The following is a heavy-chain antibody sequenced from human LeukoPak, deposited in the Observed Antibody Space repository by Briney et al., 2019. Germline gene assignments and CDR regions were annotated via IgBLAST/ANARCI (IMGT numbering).Heavy chain of an antibody. CDR3: ARQWNDGSFDI. CDR2: IYPGDSDT. Sequence: GESLQISCKGSRYSFTTYWIGWVRQMPGKGLEWMGIIYPGDSDTRYSPSFQGQVTISADKSISTAYLQWSTLKASDTAMYYCARQWNDGSFDIWGQGTMVTVSS. J-gene: IGHJ3*02. V-gene: IGHV5-51*01. D-gene: IGHD1-1*01. CDR1: RYSFTTYW.